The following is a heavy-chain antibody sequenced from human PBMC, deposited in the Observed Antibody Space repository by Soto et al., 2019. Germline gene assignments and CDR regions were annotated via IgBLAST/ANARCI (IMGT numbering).Heavy chain of an antibody. V-gene: IGHV3-30-3*01. J-gene: IGHJ2*01. Sequence: QVQLVESGGGVVQPGRSLRLSCAASGFTFSSYAMHWVRQAPGKGLEWVAVISYDGSNKYYADSVKGRFTISRDNSKNTLYQQMNSLRAEDTAVYYCARDGPQEELVPAAPYWYFDLWGRGTLVTVSS. D-gene: IGHD2-2*01. CDR1: GFTFSSYA. CDR2: ISYDGSNK. CDR3: ARDGPQEELVPAAPYWYFDL.